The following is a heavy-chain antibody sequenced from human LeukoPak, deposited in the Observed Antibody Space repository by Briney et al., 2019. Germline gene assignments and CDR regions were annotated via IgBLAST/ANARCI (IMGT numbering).Heavy chain of an antibody. CDR1: GGTFSSYA. Sequence: SVKVSCKASGGTFSSYAISWVRQAPGLGLEWMGGINPIFGTANYAQKFQGRVTITTDESTSTAYMELSSLRSEDTAVYYCARVPRYCSSTSCYPHVYYYYYMDVWGKGTTVTVSS. CDR2: INPIFGTA. J-gene: IGHJ6*03. CDR3: ARVPRYCSSTSCYPHVYYYYYMDV. D-gene: IGHD2-2*01. V-gene: IGHV1-69*05.